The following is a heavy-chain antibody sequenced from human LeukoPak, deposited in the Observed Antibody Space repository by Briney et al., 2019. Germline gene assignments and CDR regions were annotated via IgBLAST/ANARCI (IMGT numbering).Heavy chain of an antibody. D-gene: IGHD4-17*01. J-gene: IGHJ4*02. Sequence: GGSLRLSCAASGFTLSSYAMHWVRQAPGKGLEWVAVVSYDGSNKYYADSVKGRFTISRDNSKNTLYLQMNSLRPEDTAVYYCARDGPDYGDFDYWGQGTLVTVSS. CDR1: GFTLSSYA. CDR3: ARDGPDYGDFDY. V-gene: IGHV3-30*04. CDR2: VSYDGSNK.